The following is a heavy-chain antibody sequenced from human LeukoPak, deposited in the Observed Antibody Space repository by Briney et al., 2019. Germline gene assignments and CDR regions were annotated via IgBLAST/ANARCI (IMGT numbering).Heavy chain of an antibody. Sequence: SETLSLTCTVSGYSISSGYYWGWIRQPPGKGLEWIGSIYHSGSTYYNPSLKSRVTISVDTSKNQFSLKLSSVTAADTAVYYCARGRIVRYCSGGSCPNWFDPWGQGTLVTVSS. D-gene: IGHD2-15*01. J-gene: IGHJ5*02. CDR2: IYHSGST. V-gene: IGHV4-38-2*02. CDR1: GYSISSGYY. CDR3: ARGRIVRYCSGGSCPNWFDP.